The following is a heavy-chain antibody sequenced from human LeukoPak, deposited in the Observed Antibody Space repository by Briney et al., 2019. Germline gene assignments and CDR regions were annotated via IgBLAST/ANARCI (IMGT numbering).Heavy chain of an antibody. J-gene: IGHJ4*02. CDR3: ARASSSSWAIDY. D-gene: IGHD6-13*01. Sequence: ASVKVSCKASGYTFTGYYVHWVRQAPGQGLEWMGWINPNSGGTNYAQKFQGRVTMTRDTSISTAYMELSRLRSDDTAVYYCARASSSSWAIDYWGQGTLVTVSS. CDR1: GYTFTGYY. CDR2: INPNSGGT. V-gene: IGHV1-2*02.